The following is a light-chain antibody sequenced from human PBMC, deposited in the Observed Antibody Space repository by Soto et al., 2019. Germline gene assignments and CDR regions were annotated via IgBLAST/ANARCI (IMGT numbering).Light chain of an antibody. CDR2: SAS. CDR3: QRYGG. V-gene: IGKV3-20*01. J-gene: IGKJ1*01. Sequence: EIVLTQSPGTLSFSPGERATLSCRASQSVSSSYLAWYQQKPGQAPRLLIYSASSRATGIPDRFSGSGSGTDFTLTISRLEPEDFAVYYCQRYGGFGQGTKV. CDR1: QSVSSSY.